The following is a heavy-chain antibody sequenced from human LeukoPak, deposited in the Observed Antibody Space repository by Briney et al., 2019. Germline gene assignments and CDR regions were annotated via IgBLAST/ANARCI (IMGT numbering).Heavy chain of an antibody. D-gene: IGHD3-22*01. Sequence: SQTLSLTCTVSGGSISSGGYYWSWIRQPPGKGLEWIGYIYYSGSANYNPSLKSRVTISVDTSKNQFSLKLSSVTAADTAVYYCARQYYYDSSGYFDYWGQGTLVTVSS. CDR2: IYYSGSA. J-gene: IGHJ4*02. V-gene: IGHV4-61*08. CDR3: ARQYYYDSSGYFDY. CDR1: GGSISSGGYY.